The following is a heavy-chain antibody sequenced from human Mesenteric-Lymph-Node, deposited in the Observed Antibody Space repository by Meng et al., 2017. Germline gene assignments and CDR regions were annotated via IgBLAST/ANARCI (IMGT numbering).Heavy chain of an antibody. CDR2: ISSSGSTI. CDR1: GFTFSSYE. CDR3: ANDLRVSKGSDGVWYVTEQFQY. D-gene: IGHD6-19*01. J-gene: IGHJ1*01. Sequence: GESLKISCAASGFTFSSYEMNWVRQAPGKGLEWVSYISSSGSTIIYADSVKGRFTISRDNSRNTLDLQMNSLRVDDTAVYYCANDLRVSKGSDGVWYVTEQFQYWGQGTLVTVSS. V-gene: IGHV3-48*03.